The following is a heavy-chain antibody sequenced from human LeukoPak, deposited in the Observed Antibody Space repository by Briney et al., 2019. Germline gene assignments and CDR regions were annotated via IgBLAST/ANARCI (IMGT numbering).Heavy chain of an antibody. Sequence: SETLSLTCTVSGGSISSSSYYWGWIRQPPGKGLEWIGSIYYSGSTYYNPSLKSRVTISVDTSKNQFSLKLSSVTAADTAVYYCARAQYSYGLTSYYFDYWGQGTLVTVSS. J-gene: IGHJ4*02. V-gene: IGHV4-39*07. CDR3: ARAQYSYGLTSYYFDY. CDR1: GGSISSSSYY. D-gene: IGHD5-18*01. CDR2: IYYSGST.